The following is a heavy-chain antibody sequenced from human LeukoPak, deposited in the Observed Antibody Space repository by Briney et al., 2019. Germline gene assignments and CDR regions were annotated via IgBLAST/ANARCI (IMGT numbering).Heavy chain of an antibody. Sequence: GGSLRLSCAASGFTFSSYEMNWVRQAPGKGLEWVSYIDNTGSLVYYADSVKGRFTVSRDNAQNSLYLQMSSLRAEDTAVYYCASVRYYSSTSCYTGAFDIWGQGTMVTVSS. CDR3: ASVRYYSSTSCYTGAFDI. D-gene: IGHD2-2*02. CDR2: IDNTGSLV. J-gene: IGHJ3*02. CDR1: GFTFSSYE. V-gene: IGHV3-48*03.